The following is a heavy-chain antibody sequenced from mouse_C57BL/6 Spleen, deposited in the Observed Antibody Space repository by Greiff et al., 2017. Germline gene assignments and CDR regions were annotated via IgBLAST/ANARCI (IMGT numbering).Heavy chain of an antibody. CDR2: ISSGGSYT. CDR1: GFTFSSYG. J-gene: IGHJ2*01. Sequence: EVKVVESGGDLVKPGGSLKLSCAASGFTFSSYGMSWVRQTPDKRLEWVATISSGGSYTYYPDSVKGRFTISRDNAKNTLYLQMSSLKSEDTAMYYCARRPPGDFDYWGQGTTLTVSS. V-gene: IGHV5-6*02. CDR3: ARRPPGDFDY.